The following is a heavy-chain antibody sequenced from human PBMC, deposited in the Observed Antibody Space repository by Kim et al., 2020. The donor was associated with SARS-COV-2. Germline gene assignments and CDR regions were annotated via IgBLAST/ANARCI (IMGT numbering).Heavy chain of an antibody. Sequence: TYAQGFTGRFVCSLDTSVSTAYLQISSLKAEDTAVYYCAREGGSYGIDYWGQGTLVTVSS. D-gene: IGHD5-18*01. V-gene: IGHV7-4-1*02. J-gene: IGHJ4*02. CDR3: AREGGSYGIDY.